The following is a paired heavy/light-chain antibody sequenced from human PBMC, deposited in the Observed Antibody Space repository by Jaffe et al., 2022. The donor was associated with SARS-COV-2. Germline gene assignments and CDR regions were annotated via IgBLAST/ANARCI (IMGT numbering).Light chain of an antibody. CDR1: GSNIGNNY. Sequence: QSVLTQPPSVSAAPGQKVTISCSGSGSNIGNNYVSWYQQFPGTAPKLLIYEDNRRPSRIPDRFSGSKSGTSAALDITGLQTGDEADYYCGSWDNSLIAGVFGGGTKLTVL. CDR3: GSWDNSLIAGV. J-gene: IGLJ3*02. CDR2: EDN. V-gene: IGLV1-51*02.
Heavy chain of an antibody. J-gene: IGHJ6*02. CDR3: ARASIQQGYYYYYGMDV. D-gene: IGHD3-16*01. CDR1: GFTFRNYW. V-gene: IGHV3-74*01. Sequence: EVQLEESGGGLVQPGGSLRLSCTASGFTFRNYWMHWVRQAPGKGLVWVSRINSDGSNINYGDSVKGRFTISRDNAKNTLYLQMNSLRADDTAVYYCARASIQQGYYYYYGMDVWGLGTTVTVSS. CDR2: INSDGSNI.